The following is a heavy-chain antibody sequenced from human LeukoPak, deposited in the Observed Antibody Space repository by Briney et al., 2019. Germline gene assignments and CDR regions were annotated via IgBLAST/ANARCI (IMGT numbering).Heavy chain of an antibody. CDR2: IYHSGST. J-gene: IGHJ4*02. Sequence: SETLSLTCTVSGYSISSGYYWGWIRQPPGKGLEWIGSIYHSGSTYYNPSLKSRVTISVDTSKNQFSLKLSSVTAADTAVYYCARDGGPYSSSWGGGDYWGQGTLVTVSS. V-gene: IGHV4-38-2*02. CDR1: GYSISSGYY. CDR3: ARDGGPYSSSWGGGDY. D-gene: IGHD6-13*01.